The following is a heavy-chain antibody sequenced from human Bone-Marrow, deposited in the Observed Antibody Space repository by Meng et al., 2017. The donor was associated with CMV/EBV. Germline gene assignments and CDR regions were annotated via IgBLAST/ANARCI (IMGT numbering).Heavy chain of an antibody. CDR1: GFTFSSYA. V-gene: IGHV3-30*02. D-gene: IGHD2-21*01. Sequence: GESLKISCAASGFTFSSYAMHWVRQAPGKGLDWVAFIRFDGSNKYYADSVKGRFTISRDISKNSLYLQMNSLRAEDTAVYYCARDVSPRSSAYFAIYYFYALDVWGQGTTVTVSS. J-gene: IGHJ6*02. CDR2: IRFDGSNK. CDR3: ARDVSPRSSAYFAIYYFYALDV.